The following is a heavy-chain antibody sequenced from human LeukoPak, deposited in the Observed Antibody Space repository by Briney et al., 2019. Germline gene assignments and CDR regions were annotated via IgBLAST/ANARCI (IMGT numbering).Heavy chain of an antibody. D-gene: IGHD6-13*01. CDR1: GGSFSGYY. CDR2: INHSGST. J-gene: IGHJ4*02. CDR3: ASSSKQLVSTV. V-gene: IGHV4-34*01. Sequence: PSETLSLTCAVYGGSFSGYYWSWIRQPPGKGLEWIGEINHSGSTNYNPSFKSRVTISVDTSKNQFSLKLSSVTAADTAVYYCASSSKQLVSTVWGQGTLVTVSS.